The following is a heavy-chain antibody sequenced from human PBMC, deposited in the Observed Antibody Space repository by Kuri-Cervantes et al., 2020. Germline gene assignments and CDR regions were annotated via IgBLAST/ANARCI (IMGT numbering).Heavy chain of an antibody. J-gene: IGHJ6*03. Sequence: GESLKISCAASGFTFSSYGMHWVRQAPGKGLEWVAVIWYDGSNKYYADSVKGRFTISRDNSKNTLYLQMNSLRAEDTALYYCAKGGQYHYYYMDVWGKGTTVTVSS. V-gene: IGHV3-30*02. CDR1: GFTFSSYG. CDR2: IWYDGSNK. CDR3: AKGGQYHYYYMDV.